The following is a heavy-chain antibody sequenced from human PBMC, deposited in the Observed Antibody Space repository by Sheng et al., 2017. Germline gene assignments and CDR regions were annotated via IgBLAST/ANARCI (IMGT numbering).Heavy chain of an antibody. V-gene: IGHV3-30*18. CDR1: GFIFSDYG. J-gene: IGHJ4*02. Sequence: QVQLVESGGGVVQPGRSLRLSCSVSGFIFSDYGMHWVRQTPGKGLEWVAVISSDGNNKYYADSLKGRFTISRDNSKSTLYLQMNSLRPEDTAVYHCAKDDWGPSSIGGPDCWGQGTLVTVSS. D-gene: IGHD6-6*01. CDR3: AKDDWGPSSIGGPDC. CDR2: ISSDGNNK.